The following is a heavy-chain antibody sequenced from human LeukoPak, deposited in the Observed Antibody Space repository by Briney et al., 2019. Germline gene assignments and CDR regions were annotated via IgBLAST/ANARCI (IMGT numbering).Heavy chain of an antibody. CDR3: ARASYYYGSGRRDAFDI. J-gene: IGHJ3*02. Sequence: SSETLSLTCTISGASISSSYYYWGWIRQPPGKGLKWIGSIYYTGNTYYNPSLKSRVTISVDRSKNQFSLKLSSVTAADTAVYYCARASYYYGSGRRDAFDIWGQGTMVTVSS. CDR1: GASISSSYYY. V-gene: IGHV4-39*07. CDR2: IYYTGNT. D-gene: IGHD3-10*01.